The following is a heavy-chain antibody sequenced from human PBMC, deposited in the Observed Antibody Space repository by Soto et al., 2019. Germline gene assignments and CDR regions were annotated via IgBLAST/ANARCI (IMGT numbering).Heavy chain of an antibody. V-gene: IGHV3-23*01. J-gene: IGHJ5*02. CDR3: AKGVVRSAAGLGYNWFDP. CDR1: GFTFSSYA. Sequence: PGGSLRLSCAASGFTFSSYAMSWVRQAPGKGLEWVSAISGSGGSTYYADSVKGRFTISRDNSKNTLYLQMNSLRAEDTAVYYCAKGVVRSAAGLGYNWFDPWGQGTLVTVSS. D-gene: IGHD6-13*01. CDR2: ISGSGGST.